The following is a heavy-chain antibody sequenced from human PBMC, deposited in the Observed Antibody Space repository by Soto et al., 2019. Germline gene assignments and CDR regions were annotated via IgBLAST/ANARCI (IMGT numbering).Heavy chain of an antibody. D-gene: IGHD2-2*01. Sequence: KVSCKASGGTFSSYAISWVRQAPGQGLEWMGGIIPIFGTANYAQKFQGRVTITADKSTSTAYMELSSLRSEDTAVYYCARAYGAAMPNDAFDIWGKGTMVTVSS. CDR3: ARAYGAAMPNDAFDI. J-gene: IGHJ3*02. CDR2: IIPIFGTA. V-gene: IGHV1-69*06. CDR1: GGTFSSYA.